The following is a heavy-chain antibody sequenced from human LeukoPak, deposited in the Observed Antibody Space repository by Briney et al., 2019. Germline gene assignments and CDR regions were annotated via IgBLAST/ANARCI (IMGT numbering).Heavy chain of an antibody. CDR2: IWYDGSDK. Sequence: GGSLRLSCAASGFTFSSYGMHWVRQAPGKGLEWVAVIWYDGSDKYYADSVKGRFTISRDNSKNTLYLQMNSLRAEDTAVYYCAIIPRAAAGPSARSPFHYWGQGTLVTVSS. V-gene: IGHV3-33*01. CDR1: GFTFSSYG. D-gene: IGHD6-13*01. CDR3: AIIPRAAAGPSARSPFHY. J-gene: IGHJ4*02.